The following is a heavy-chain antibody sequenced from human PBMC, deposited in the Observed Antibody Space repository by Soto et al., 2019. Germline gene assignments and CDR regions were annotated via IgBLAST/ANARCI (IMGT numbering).Heavy chain of an antibody. J-gene: IGHJ4*02. Sequence: SETLSLTCAVSGGPISSSNWWSWVRQPPGKGLEWIGKIYHSGSTNYNPSLKSRVTISVDKSKNQFSLKLSSVTAADTAVYYCARVYMVRGTIIRYFDYWGQGTLVTVSS. CDR3: ARVYMVRGTIIRYFDY. V-gene: IGHV4-4*02. D-gene: IGHD3-10*01. CDR2: IYHSGST. CDR1: GGPISSSNW.